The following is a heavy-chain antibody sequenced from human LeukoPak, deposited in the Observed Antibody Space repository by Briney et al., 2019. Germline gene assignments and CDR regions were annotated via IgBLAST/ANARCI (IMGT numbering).Heavy chain of an antibody. Sequence: GGSLRLSCAASGCTFIDAWMSWVRQAPGKGLEWVGRSKSKSAGGTIDYAAPVKGRFTVSRDDSKNAFFLQMNSLRAEDTAVYYCTTDLGIQILPLFAHWGQGIMVTVAS. CDR3: TTDLGIQILPLFAH. V-gene: IGHV3-15*01. CDR1: GCTFIDAW. J-gene: IGHJ1*01. D-gene: IGHD1-26*01. CDR2: SKSKSAGGTI.